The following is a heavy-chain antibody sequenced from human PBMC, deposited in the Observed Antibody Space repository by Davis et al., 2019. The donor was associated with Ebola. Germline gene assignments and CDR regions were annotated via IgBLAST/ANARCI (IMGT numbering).Heavy chain of an antibody. CDR3: AREPYGDYVYGMDV. D-gene: IGHD4-17*01. J-gene: IGHJ6*02. CDR1: GGTFSIFG. CDR2: IIPTYATS. V-gene: IGHV1-69*05. Sequence: SVKVSCKASGGTFSIFGINWVRQAPGQGLEWIGVIIPTYATSYYAQKFQGRVTMTTDTSTSTAYMELRSLRSDDTAVYYCAREPYGDYVYGMDVWGQGTTVNVSS.